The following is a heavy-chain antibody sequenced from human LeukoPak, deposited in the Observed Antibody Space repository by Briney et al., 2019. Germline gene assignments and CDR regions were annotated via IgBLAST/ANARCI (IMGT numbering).Heavy chain of an antibody. CDR1: GFTSSSYS. D-gene: IGHD6-13*01. CDR2: ISSSSSYI. Sequence: TGGSLRLSCAASGFTSSSYSMNWVRQAPGKGLEWVSSISSSSSYIYYADSVKGRFTISRDNAKNSLYLQMNSLRAEDTAVYYCARGVYPSAPPFDYWGQGTLVTVSS. V-gene: IGHV3-21*01. CDR3: ARGVYPSAPPFDY. J-gene: IGHJ4*02.